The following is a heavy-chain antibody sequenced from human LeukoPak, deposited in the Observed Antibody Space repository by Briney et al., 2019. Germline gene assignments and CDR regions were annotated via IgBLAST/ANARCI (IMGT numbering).Heavy chain of an antibody. CDR3: AREGPLYYYDSSGYQGHDY. Sequence: GGSLRLSCAASGFTFSSYAMHWVRQAPGKGLEWVAVIWYDGSNKDYADSVKGRFTISRDNSKDTLYLQMNSLRVEDTAVYYCAREGPLYYYDSSGYQGHDYWGQGILVTVSS. D-gene: IGHD3-22*01. J-gene: IGHJ4*02. CDR1: GFTFSSYA. CDR2: IWYDGSNK. V-gene: IGHV3-33*08.